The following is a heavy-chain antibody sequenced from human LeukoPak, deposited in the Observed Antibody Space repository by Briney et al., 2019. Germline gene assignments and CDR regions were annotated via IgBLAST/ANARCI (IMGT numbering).Heavy chain of an antibody. Sequence: SETLSLTCTVSGGSISPYYWTWIRQAPGKGLEYIAYIHSSGSANYIPSLKSRVTISVDTSKNQFSLKLSSVTAADTAVYYCASAGTLYYYDSSGYYSLDYWGQGTLVTVSS. V-gene: IGHV4-59*01. CDR3: ASAGTLYYYDSSGYYSLDY. CDR2: IHSSGSA. CDR1: GGSISPYY. D-gene: IGHD3-22*01. J-gene: IGHJ4*02.